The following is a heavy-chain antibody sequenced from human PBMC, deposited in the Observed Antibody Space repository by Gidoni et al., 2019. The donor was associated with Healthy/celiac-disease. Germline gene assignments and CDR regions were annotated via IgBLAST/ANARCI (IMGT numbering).Heavy chain of an antibody. CDR3: AKMGSGGRYRQGGTLDY. Sequence: VQLLESVGGLVQPGGSLRLSCAASGFTFSSYSMSWVRQAPWKGLEWVSAISGSGGSTYYANTVKGRFTISRDNSKNTLYLEMNSLRAEDTAVYYGAKMGSGGRYRQGGTLDYWGQRTLVTVSS. J-gene: IGHJ4*02. CDR1: GFTFSSYS. V-gene: IGHV3-23*01. D-gene: IGHD3-16*02. CDR2: ISGSGGST.